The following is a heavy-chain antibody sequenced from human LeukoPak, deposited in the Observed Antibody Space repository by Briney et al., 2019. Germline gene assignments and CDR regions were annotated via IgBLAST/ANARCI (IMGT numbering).Heavy chain of an antibody. Sequence: GRSLRLSCAASGFTFSSYAMHWVRQAPGKGLEWVAVISYDGSNKYYADSVKGRFTISRDNSKHTLYLQMNSLRAEDTAVYYCAREGDEQQRGDYWGQGTLVTVSS. J-gene: IGHJ4*02. D-gene: IGHD6-13*01. CDR3: AREGDEQQRGDY. V-gene: IGHV3-30-3*01. CDR2: ISYDGSNK. CDR1: GFTFSSYA.